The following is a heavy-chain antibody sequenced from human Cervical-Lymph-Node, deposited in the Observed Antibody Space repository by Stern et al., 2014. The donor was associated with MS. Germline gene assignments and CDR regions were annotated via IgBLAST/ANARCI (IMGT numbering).Heavy chain of an antibody. D-gene: IGHD4-23*01. CDR2: ISYDGTHK. CDR1: GFSFSDYG. J-gene: IGHJ4*02. Sequence: VQLVESGGGLVQPGTSLRLSCAASGFSFSDYGIHWVRQAPGKALEWVAVISYDGTHKYYADSVKGRVTISRDNSKNPLSLQINRLRSDDTAVYYCAKDLGGNAFDYWGQGTLVTVSS. V-gene: IGHV3-30*18. CDR3: AKDLGGNAFDY.